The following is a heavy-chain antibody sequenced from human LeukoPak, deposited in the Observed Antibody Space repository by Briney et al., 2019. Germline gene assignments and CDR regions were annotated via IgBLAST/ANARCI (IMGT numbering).Heavy chain of an antibody. CDR3: ASTPLYYYGSGSYQPPSDY. CDR1: GFTFSSYW. CDR2: IKQDGSEK. J-gene: IGHJ4*02. Sequence: GGSLRLSCAASGFTFSSYWMSWVRQAPGKGLEWVANIKQDGSEKYYVDSVKGRFTISRDNAKNSLYLQMNSLRAEDTAVYYCASTPLYYYGSGSYQPPSDYWGQGTLVTVSS. D-gene: IGHD3-10*01. V-gene: IGHV3-7*05.